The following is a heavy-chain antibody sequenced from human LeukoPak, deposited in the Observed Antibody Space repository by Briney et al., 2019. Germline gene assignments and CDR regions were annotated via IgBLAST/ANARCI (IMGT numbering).Heavy chain of an antibody. J-gene: IGHJ4*02. V-gene: IGHV4-39*01. CDR1: GGSISSSNYY. CDR3: ARRGYCSGGSCYVSY. D-gene: IGHD2-15*01. CDR2: IYYSGNT. Sequence: SETLSLTCTVSGGSISSSNYYWDWIRQPPGKGLEWIGSIYYSGNTYYNPSLKSRVTISVDTSKNRFSLKLNSVTAADTAVYYCARRGYCSGGSCYVSYWGQGTLVTVSS.